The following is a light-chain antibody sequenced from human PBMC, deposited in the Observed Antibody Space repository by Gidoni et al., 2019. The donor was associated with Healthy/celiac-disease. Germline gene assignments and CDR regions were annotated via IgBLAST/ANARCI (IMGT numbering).Light chain of an antibody. V-gene: IGKV1-27*01. CDR1: QGISNY. CDR3: QKYNSAPQGWT. Sequence: DIQMTQSPSSLSASVGDRVTITCRASQGISNYLAWYQQKPGKVPKLLIYAASTLQSGVPSRFSGSGSGTDFTLTISSLQPEDVATYYCQKYNSAPQGWTFXQXTKVEIK. J-gene: IGKJ1*01. CDR2: AAS.